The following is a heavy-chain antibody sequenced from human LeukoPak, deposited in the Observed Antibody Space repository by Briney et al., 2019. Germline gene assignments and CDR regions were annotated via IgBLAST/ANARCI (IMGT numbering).Heavy chain of an antibody. V-gene: IGHV4-39*02. Sequence: SETLSLTCTVSGGSISSSGYYWGWIRQPPGKGLEWVGSVYYTGSTFYNPSLKSRVTTSVDTSKNHFSLNLSSVTAADTAVYYCARHRGRYYDSGSYYYFDYWGQGTLVTVSS. J-gene: IGHJ4*02. CDR1: GGSISSSGYY. CDR3: ARHRGRYYDSGSYYYFDY. CDR2: VYYTGST. D-gene: IGHD3-10*01.